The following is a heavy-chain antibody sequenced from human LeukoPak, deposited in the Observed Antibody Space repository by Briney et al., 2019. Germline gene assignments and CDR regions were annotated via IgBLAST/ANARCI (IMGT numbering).Heavy chain of an antibody. V-gene: IGHV3-30*04. CDR1: GFTFSSYA. Sequence: GGSLRLSCAASGFTFSSYAMHWVRQAPGKGLEWVAVISYDGSNKYYADSVKGRFTISRDNSKNTLYLQMNSLRAEDTAVYYCPRPPLYDYYGMDVWGQATTVTVSS. CDR2: ISYDGSNK. J-gene: IGHJ6*02. CDR3: PRPPLYDYYGMDV.